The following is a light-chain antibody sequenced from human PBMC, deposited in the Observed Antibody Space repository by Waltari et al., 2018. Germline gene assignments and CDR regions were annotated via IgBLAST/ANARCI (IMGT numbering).Light chain of an antibody. CDR3: QQYDGSSVT. V-gene: IGKV3-20*01. Sequence: EIVLTQSPGTLSLSPGERATLSCRASQTISGSWLTWYQQKPGQAPRLVIYGASIRDTGIPDRFSGSGSGTDFTLTISRLEPEDFAVYYCQQYDGSSVTFGGGTKVEIK. J-gene: IGKJ4*01. CDR2: GAS. CDR1: QTISGSW.